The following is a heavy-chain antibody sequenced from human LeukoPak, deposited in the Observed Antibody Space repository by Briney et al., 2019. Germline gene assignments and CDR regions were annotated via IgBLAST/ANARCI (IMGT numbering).Heavy chain of an antibody. D-gene: IGHD3-22*01. V-gene: IGHV1-2*02. Sequence: EASVKVSCTASGYTFTVYYMHWVRQAPGQGREWMGWVNPNSGGTNYAQKFQGRVTITRDTSISTAYMELSRLRSDDTGVYYCAISTPYYYDSSGPQAFDYWGQGTLVTVSS. CDR2: VNPNSGGT. CDR1: GYTFTVYY. J-gene: IGHJ4*02. CDR3: AISTPYYYDSSGPQAFDY.